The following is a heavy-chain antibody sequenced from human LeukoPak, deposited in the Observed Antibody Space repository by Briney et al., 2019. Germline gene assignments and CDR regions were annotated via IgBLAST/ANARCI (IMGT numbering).Heavy chain of an antibody. Sequence: GGSLRLSCAASGFTFSDYAMSWVRQAPGKGLEWVSAISSGGDTYYAESVEGRFTISRDNSKNTLSLQMSSLRAEDTAVYYCTKRGCSSTTCYSNCWGQGTLVTVAS. CDR1: GFTFSDYA. J-gene: IGHJ4*02. D-gene: IGHD2-2*01. CDR3: TKRGCSSTTCYSNC. CDR2: ISSGGDT. V-gene: IGHV3-23*01.